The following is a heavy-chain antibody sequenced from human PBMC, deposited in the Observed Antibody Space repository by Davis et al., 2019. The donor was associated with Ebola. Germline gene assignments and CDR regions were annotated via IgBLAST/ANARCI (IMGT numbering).Heavy chain of an antibody. J-gene: IGHJ4*02. CDR1: GFTFSSYS. V-gene: IGHV3-21*01. D-gene: IGHD3-16*01. Sequence: GESLKISCAASGFTFSSYSMNWVRQAPGKGLEWVSSISSSSSYIYYADSVKGRFTVSRDNSKNTLYLQMNSLEVEDTAVYYCVRGGDGGGAYWGRGTLVTVSA. CDR3: VRGGDGGGAY. CDR2: ISSSSSYI.